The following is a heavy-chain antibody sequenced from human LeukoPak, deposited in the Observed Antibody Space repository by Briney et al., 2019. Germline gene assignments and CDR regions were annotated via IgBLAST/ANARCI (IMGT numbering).Heavy chain of an antibody. D-gene: IGHD3-22*01. CDR3: ARDRAGSSGYLYYFDY. CDR1: GGSISSSRYF. J-gene: IGHJ4*02. Sequence: PSETLSLTCFVSGGSISSSRYFWGWIRQPPGKGLEWIGSIYYNGNTYYNPSLKSRATISVETSKNQFSLKLSSVTAADTAVYYCARDRAGSSGYLYYFDYWGQGTLVTVSS. CDR2: IYYNGNT. V-gene: IGHV4-39*01.